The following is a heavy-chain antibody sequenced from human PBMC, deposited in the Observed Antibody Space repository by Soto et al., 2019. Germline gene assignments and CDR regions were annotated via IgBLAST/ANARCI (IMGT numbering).Heavy chain of an antibody. CDR1: GFTFRSYA. CDR3: AKDPSAGFAMENYFDY. V-gene: IGHV3-23*01. D-gene: IGHD3-10*01. J-gene: IGHJ4*02. CDR2: ISGSSTST. Sequence: EVQLSGSGGGLVQPGGSLRLSCAAYGFTFRSYAMSWVRQAPGKGLEWVSAISGSSTSTYYADSVKGRFTISRDNSKNTLYLQMNSLRAEDTAVYYCAKDPSAGFAMENYFDYWGQGTLVTVSS.